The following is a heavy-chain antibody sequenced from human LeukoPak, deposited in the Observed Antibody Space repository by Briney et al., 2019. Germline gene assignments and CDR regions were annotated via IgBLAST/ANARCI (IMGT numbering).Heavy chain of an antibody. Sequence: GGSLRLSCAASGFTFDDYAMHWVRQAPGKGLEWVSGISWNSGSIGYADSVKGRFTISRDNAKNSLYLQMNSLRAEDTAVYYCARGENSKTYPVSGYWGQGTLVTVSS. J-gene: IGHJ4*02. V-gene: IGHV3-9*01. CDR2: ISWNSGSI. D-gene: IGHD2/OR15-2a*01. CDR3: ARGENSKTYPVSGY. CDR1: GFTFDDYA.